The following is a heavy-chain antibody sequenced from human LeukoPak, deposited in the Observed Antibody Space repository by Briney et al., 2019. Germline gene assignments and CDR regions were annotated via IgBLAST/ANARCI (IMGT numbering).Heavy chain of an antibody. CDR2: IKQDGSEK. CDR1: GFTFSSYA. D-gene: IGHD3-16*01. Sequence: GGSLRLSCAASGFTFSSYAMSWVRQAPGKGLEWVANIKQDGSEKYYVDSVKGRFTISRDNAKNSLYLQMNSLRAEDTAVYYCARGLPYDSFDYWGQGTLVTVSS. V-gene: IGHV3-7*01. CDR3: ARGLPYDSFDY. J-gene: IGHJ4*02.